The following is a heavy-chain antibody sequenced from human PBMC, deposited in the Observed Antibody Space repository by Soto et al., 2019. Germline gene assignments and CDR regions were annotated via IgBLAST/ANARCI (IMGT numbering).Heavy chain of an antibody. CDR1: GYTFTSYG. Sequence: ASVKVSCKASGYTFTSYGISWVRQAPGQGLEWMGWISAYNGNTNYAQKLQGRVTMTTDTSTSTAYMELRSLRSDDTAVYYCARDLSNENYYYYYMDVWGKGTTVTVSS. J-gene: IGHJ6*03. CDR3: ARDLSNENYYYYYMDV. V-gene: IGHV1-18*01. D-gene: IGHD4-4*01. CDR2: ISAYNGNT.